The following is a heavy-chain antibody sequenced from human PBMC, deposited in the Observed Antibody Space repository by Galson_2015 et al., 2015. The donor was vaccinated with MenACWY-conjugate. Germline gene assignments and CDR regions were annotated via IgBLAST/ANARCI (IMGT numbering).Heavy chain of an antibody. CDR1: GFSLSTSGVG. CDR3: ARPGYYDSSGYQAPFDY. V-gene: IGHV2-5*02. D-gene: IGHD3-22*01. Sequence: PALVKPTQTLTLTCTFSGFSLSTSGVGVGWIRQPPGKALEWLALVYWDDDKRYSPSLKSRLTITKDTSKNQVVLTMTNMAPVDTATYSCARPGYYDSSGYQAPFDYGGQGPLVTVSS. CDR2: VYWDDDK. J-gene: IGHJ4*02.